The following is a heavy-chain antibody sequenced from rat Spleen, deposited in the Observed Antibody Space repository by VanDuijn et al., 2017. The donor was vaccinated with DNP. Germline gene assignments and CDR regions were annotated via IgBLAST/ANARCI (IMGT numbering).Heavy chain of an antibody. D-gene: IGHD1-11*01. CDR1: GFTFSDSY. V-gene: IGHV5-20*01. CDR2: VTYDGDKF. Sequence: EVQLVESGGGLVQPGGSLKLSCAASGFTFSDSYMAWVRQAPTKGLEWVASVTYDGDKFYYRDSVKGRFTISRDNAKSSISLQMDSMRSEDTATYYCSTWGTEFNHWGQGVMVTVSS. CDR3: STWGTEFNH. J-gene: IGHJ2*01.